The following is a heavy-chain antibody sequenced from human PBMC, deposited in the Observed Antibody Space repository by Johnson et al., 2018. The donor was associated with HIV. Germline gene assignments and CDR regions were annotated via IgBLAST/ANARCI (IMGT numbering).Heavy chain of an antibody. CDR2: ISNNGGST. V-gene: IGHV3-64*01. Sequence: VQLVESGGGLVQPGGSLRLSCAASGFTFSTYAIHWVRQAPGKGLDYVSAISNNGGSTYYANSVKGRFTISRDNSKNTLYLQMGSLRAEDMAVYYCARRFYDSSGAGFDIWGQGTMVTVSS. J-gene: IGHJ3*02. D-gene: IGHD3-22*01. CDR1: GFTFSTYA. CDR3: ARRFYDSSGAGFDI.